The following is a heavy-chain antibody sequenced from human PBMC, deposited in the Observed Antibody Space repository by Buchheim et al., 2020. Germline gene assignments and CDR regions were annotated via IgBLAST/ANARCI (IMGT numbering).Heavy chain of an antibody. J-gene: IGHJ4*02. D-gene: IGHD2-2*02. V-gene: IGHV5-51*01. CDR3: VRGQGYCSSGASCYIFDY. CDR1: GYSFSSYW. Sequence: EVQLVQSGAEVKKPGESLKISCKASGYSFSSYWIGWVRQMSGKGLEWMGIIYPGDSDTRYSPSFQGQVTISADKSISTAYLQWSRLKDSDTAMYYCVRGQGYCSSGASCYIFDYWGQGIL. CDR2: IYPGDSDT.